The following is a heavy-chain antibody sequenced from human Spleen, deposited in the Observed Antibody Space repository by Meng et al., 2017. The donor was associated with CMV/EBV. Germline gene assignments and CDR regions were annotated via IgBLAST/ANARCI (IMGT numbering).Heavy chain of an antibody. CDR3: AKALLGSIQTWFGP. Sequence: SGCTFSSYGMHWVRQAPGKGLEWVAFIRYDGSNKYYADSVKGRFTISRDNSKNTLYLQMNSLRAEDTAVYYCAKALLGSIQTWFGPWGQGTLVTVSS. D-gene: IGHD2-15*01. V-gene: IGHV3-30*02. CDR2: IRYDGSNK. CDR1: GCTFSSYG. J-gene: IGHJ5*02.